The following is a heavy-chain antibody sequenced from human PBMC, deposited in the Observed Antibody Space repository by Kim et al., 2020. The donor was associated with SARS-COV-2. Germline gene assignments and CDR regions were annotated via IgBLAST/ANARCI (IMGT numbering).Heavy chain of an antibody. CDR3: ARVRWLRADYYYYYMDV. CDR2: IYYSGST. V-gene: IGHV4-31*03. Sequence: SETLSLTCTVSGGSISSGGYYWSWIRQHPGKGLEWIGYIYYSGSTYYNPSLKSRVTISVDTSKNQFSLKLSSVTAADTAVYYCARVRWLRADYYYYYMDVWGKGTTVTVSS. D-gene: IGHD5-12*01. CDR1: GGSISSGGYY. J-gene: IGHJ6*03.